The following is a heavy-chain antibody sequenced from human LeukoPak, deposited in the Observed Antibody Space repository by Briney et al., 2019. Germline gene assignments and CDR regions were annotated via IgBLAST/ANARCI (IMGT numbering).Heavy chain of an antibody. CDR3: ASGGCTYYDSSGYYCSWFDP. J-gene: IGHJ5*02. CDR1: GFTFSSYS. D-gene: IGHD3-22*01. CDR2: ISSSSSYI. Sequence: PGGSLRLSCAASGFTFSSYSMNWVRQAPGRGLEWVSSISSSSSYIYYADSVKGRFTISRDNAKNSLYLQMNSLRAEDTAVYYCASGGCTYYDSSGYYCSWFDPWGQGTLVTVSS. V-gene: IGHV3-21*01.